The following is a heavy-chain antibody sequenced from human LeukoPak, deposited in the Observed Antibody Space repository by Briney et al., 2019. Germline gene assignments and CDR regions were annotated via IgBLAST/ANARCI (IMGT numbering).Heavy chain of an antibody. CDR2: IYYSGST. Sequence: PSETLSLTCTVSGGSIGDYYWSWIRQPPGKGLEWIGYIYYSGSTNYNPSLKSRVTISVDTSKNQFSLKLSSVTAADTAVYYCASYHGGNLVNDAFDIWGQGTMVTDSA. V-gene: IGHV4-59*08. CDR1: GGSIGDYY. D-gene: IGHD4-23*01. CDR3: ASYHGGNLVNDAFDI. J-gene: IGHJ3*02.